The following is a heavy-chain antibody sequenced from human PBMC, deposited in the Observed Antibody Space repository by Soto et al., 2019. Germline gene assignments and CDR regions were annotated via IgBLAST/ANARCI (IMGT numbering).Heavy chain of an antibody. D-gene: IGHD2-15*01. CDR1: GFTFGKYA. Sequence: EVQLLESGGGLVKPGGSLRLSCAASGFTFGKYAMSWVRLAPGKGLEWVSSISANGGITDYADSVKGRFTISRDNSQNILSLQMDSLTGDDTALYFCAKDKYTDSVRKVWFFDYWGRGTLVTVSS. V-gene: IGHV3-23*01. CDR2: ISANGGIT. J-gene: IGHJ2*01. CDR3: AKDKYTDSVRKVWFFDY.